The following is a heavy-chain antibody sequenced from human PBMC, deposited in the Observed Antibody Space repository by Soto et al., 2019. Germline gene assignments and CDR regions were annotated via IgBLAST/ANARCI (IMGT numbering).Heavy chain of an antibody. CDR2: INAGNGNT. V-gene: IGHV1-3*01. D-gene: IGHD2-2*01. CDR1: GYTFTSYA. CDR3: ARDGDIVVVPAFSRYYYMDV. J-gene: IGHJ6*03. Sequence: GASVKVSCKASGYTFTSYAMHWVRQAPGQRHEWMGWINAGNGNTKYSQKFQGRVTITRDTSASTAYMELSSLRSEDTAVYYFARDGDIVVVPAFSRYYYMDVWGKGTTVTVSS.